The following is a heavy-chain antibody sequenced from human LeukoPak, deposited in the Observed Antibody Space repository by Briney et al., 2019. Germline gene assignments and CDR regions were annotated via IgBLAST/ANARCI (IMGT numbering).Heavy chain of an antibody. Sequence: ASVKVSCKASGYSITNYAILWVRQAPGQGLEWMGWINTNTEKSTYTPGLTGRYVFSLHSSVNTAYLQTSSLKAEDTALYYCATGGGYRFAYWGQGTLVTVSS. CDR2: INTNTEKS. CDR3: ATGGGYRFAY. D-gene: IGHD6-25*01. CDR1: GYSITNYA. J-gene: IGHJ4*02. V-gene: IGHV7-4-1*02.